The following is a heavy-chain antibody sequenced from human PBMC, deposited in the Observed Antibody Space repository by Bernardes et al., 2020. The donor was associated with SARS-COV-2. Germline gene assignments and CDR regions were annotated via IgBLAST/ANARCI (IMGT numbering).Heavy chain of an antibody. CDR3: ARERDSSDYF. CDR1: GFIISSNY. V-gene: IGHV3-66*02. J-gene: IGHJ4*02. Sequence: GGSLRLSCAASGFIISSNYMNWVRQAPGKGLEWVSIIYSGGNTYYADSVKGRFTISRDNSKNTVYLQMNSLRVDDTAVYYCARERDSSDYFWGQGTQVTVSS. CDR2: IYSGGNT. D-gene: IGHD3-22*01.